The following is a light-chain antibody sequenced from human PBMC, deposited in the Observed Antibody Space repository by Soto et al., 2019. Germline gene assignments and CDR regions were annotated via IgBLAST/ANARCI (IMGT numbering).Light chain of an antibody. CDR1: QGIISY. J-gene: IGKJ1*01. CDR3: QQYNNWPWT. V-gene: IGKV1-8*01. CDR2: AAS. Sequence: AIRMTQSPSSLSASTGDRVTITCRASQGIISYLAWYQQKPGKAPKLLIYAASTLQSGVPSRFSGSGSGTDFTLTISCLQSEDFATYYCQQYNNWPWTFGQGTKVEIK.